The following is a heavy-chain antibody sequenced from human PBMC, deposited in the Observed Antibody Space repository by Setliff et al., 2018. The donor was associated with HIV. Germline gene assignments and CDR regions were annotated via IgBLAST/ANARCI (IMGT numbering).Heavy chain of an antibody. J-gene: IGHJ4*02. CDR2: IYSGGSGGTT. CDR3: AKEHDSSNYKVPYYFDS. CDR1: GFTVSSNY. Sequence: PGGSLRLSCAASGFTVSSNYLSWVRQAPGKGLEWVSVIYSGGSGGTTQYADSVKGRFTISRDNSENTMYLQMNSLRAEDTAVYYRAKEHDSSNYKVPYYFDSWGQGTLVTVSS. V-gene: IGHV3-53*01. D-gene: IGHD4-4*01.